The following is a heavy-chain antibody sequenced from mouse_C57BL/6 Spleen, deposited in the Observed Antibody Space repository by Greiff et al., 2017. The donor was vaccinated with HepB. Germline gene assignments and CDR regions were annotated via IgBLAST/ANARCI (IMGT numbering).Heavy chain of an antibody. CDR3: ANPLFGNYVAMDY. J-gene: IGHJ4*01. V-gene: IGHV1-61*01. CDR1: GYTFTSYW. D-gene: IGHD2-1*01. CDR2: IYPSDSET. Sequence: QVQLQQPGAELVRPGSSVKLSCKASGYTFTSYWMDWVKQRPGQGLEWIGNIYPSDSETHYNQKFKDKATLTVDKSSSTAYMQLRSLTSEDSAVYYFANPLFGNYVAMDYWGQGTSVTVSS.